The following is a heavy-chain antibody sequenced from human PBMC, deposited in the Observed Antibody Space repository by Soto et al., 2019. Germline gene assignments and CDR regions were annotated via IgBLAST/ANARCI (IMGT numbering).Heavy chain of an antibody. Sequence: GGSLRLSCAASGFTFSGYAMHWVRQAPGRGLEYLSAISSNGGSTYYADSVKGRFTISRDNSKNTLYLQMGSLRAEDMAVYYCARGYYDFWSGLLGGMDVWGQGTTVTVSS. CDR1: GFTFSGYA. V-gene: IGHV3-64*02. CDR3: ARGYYDFWSGLLGGMDV. CDR2: ISSNGGST. J-gene: IGHJ6*02. D-gene: IGHD3-3*01.